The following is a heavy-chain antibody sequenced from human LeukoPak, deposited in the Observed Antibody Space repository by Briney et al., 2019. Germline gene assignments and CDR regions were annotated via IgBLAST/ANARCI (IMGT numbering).Heavy chain of an antibody. CDR3: VRDGDDFNFDY. J-gene: IGHJ4*02. CDR1: GFTFSSHR. CDR2: VKGDGTFT. Sequence: PGGSLRLSCAASGFTFSSHRMHWVRQAPGKGLVWVSRVKGDGTFTNYADSVYGRFTISRDNAKNTLYLHMHSLRAEDTAVYYCVRDGDDFNFDYWGQGNLVTVSS. V-gene: IGHV3-74*01. D-gene: IGHD5-24*01.